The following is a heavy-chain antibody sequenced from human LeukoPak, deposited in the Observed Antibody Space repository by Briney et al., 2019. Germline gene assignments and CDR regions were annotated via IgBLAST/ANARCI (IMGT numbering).Heavy chain of an antibody. CDR1: GFTFRDYY. V-gene: IGHV3-11*01. J-gene: IGHJ4*02. Sequence: GGSLRLSCAASGFTFRDYYMSWIRQAPGKGLEWVSYISSSGSTIYYADSVKGRFTISRDNAKNSLYLQMNSLRAEDTAAYYCARGPTLRDGYNSLLYWGQGTLVTVSS. D-gene: IGHD5-24*01. CDR3: ARGPTLRDGYNSLLY. CDR2: ISSSGSTI.